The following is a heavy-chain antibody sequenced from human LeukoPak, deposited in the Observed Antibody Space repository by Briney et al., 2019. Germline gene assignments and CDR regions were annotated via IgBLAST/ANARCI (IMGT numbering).Heavy chain of an antibody. Sequence: PSETLSLTCTVSGGSISSYYWSWIRQPPGKGLEWIGYIYYSGSTNYNPSLKSRVTISVDTSKNQFSLKLSSVTAADTAVYYCARESMRDDYGDSPNWFDPWGQGTLVTVSS. CDR1: GGSISSYY. V-gene: IGHV4-59*01. CDR3: ARESMRDDYGDSPNWFDP. J-gene: IGHJ5*02. D-gene: IGHD4-17*01. CDR2: IYYSGST.